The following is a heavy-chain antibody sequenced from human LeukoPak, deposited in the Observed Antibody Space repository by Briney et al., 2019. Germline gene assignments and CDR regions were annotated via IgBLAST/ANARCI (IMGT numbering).Heavy chain of an antibody. V-gene: IGHV5-10-1*01. CDR1: GYIFTSYW. J-gene: IGHJ4*02. CDR3: ARQGLSSSFDY. Sequence: GESLKISCKGSGYIFTSYWITWVRQMPGKGLEWMGRINPSDSCTNYSPSFQGHVTISADKSVSTAYLQWSSLNASDTGMYYCARQGLSSSFDYWGQGTLVTVSS. CDR2: INPSDSCT. D-gene: IGHD6-13*01.